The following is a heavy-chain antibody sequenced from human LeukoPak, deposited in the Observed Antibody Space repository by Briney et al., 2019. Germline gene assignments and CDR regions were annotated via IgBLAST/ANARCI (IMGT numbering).Heavy chain of an antibody. CDR3: AKDQVRGYSYGIKDY. D-gene: IGHD5-18*01. J-gene: IGHJ4*02. CDR1: GFTFSSYW. V-gene: IGHV3-7*01. Sequence: GGSLRLSCAASGFTFSSYWMSWVRQAPGKGLEGVANIKQDGSEKYYVDSVKGRFTISRDNAKNSLYLQMNSLRAEDTAVYYCAKDQVRGYSYGIKDYWGQGTLVTVSS. CDR2: IKQDGSEK.